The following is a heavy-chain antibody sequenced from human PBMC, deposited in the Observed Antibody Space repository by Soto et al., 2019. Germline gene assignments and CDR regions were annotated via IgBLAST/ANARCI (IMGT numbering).Heavy chain of an antibody. D-gene: IGHD3-3*01. CDR1: GFIFSSYG. Sequence: PGGSLRLSCAASGFIFSSYGMNWVRQAPGKGLEWVSYISSSSSTIYYVDSVKGRFTISRDNAKNSLYLQMNSLRDEDTAVYYCARESRFLEWLSLNWFDPWGQGTLVTVSS. CDR3: ARESRFLEWLSLNWFDP. V-gene: IGHV3-48*02. CDR2: ISSSSSTI. J-gene: IGHJ5*02.